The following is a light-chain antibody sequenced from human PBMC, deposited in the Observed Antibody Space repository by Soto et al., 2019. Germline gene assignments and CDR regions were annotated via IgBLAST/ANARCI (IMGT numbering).Light chain of an antibody. Sequence: QPVLTQSPSASASLGASVKLTCTVSSGHSRYAIAWHQQQPEKGPRFLMKVNSDGSHSKGDGIPDRFSGSSSGAERYLTSSSLQSEDEADYYCQTWGTGMVFGGGTKLTVL. CDR1: SGHSRYA. V-gene: IGLV4-69*01. CDR2: VNSDGSH. CDR3: QTWGTGMV. J-gene: IGLJ2*01.